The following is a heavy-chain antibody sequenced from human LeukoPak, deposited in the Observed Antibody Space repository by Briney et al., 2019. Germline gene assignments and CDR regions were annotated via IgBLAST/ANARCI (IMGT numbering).Heavy chain of an antibody. CDR1: DGSISSYY. V-gene: IGHV4-59*12. D-gene: IGHD6-19*01. CDR3: ARGVAGTGGAYFDY. Sequence: PSETLSLTCTVSDGSISSYYWSWIRQPPGKGLEWIGYIYYSGRTNYNPSLKSRVTISVDTSKNQFSLKLSSVTAADTAVYYCARGVAGTGGAYFDYWGQGTLVTVSS. J-gene: IGHJ4*02. CDR2: IYYSGRT.